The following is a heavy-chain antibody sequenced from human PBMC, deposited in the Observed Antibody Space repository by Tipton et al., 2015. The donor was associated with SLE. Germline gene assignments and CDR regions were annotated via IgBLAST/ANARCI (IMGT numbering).Heavy chain of an antibody. V-gene: IGHV1-46*01. CDR1: GYTFSSNY. Sequence: QLVQSGAEVKKPGASVKVSCTASGYTFSSNYIHWVRQAPGQGLEWMGIVNPDTGGTSYAQRFQGRVTVTADTSSSTVYVELSSLRFDDTAVYYCARDRSRIGSDVFDDWGHGSLVTVSS. J-gene: IGHJ4*01. D-gene: IGHD1-26*01. CDR2: VNPDTGGT. CDR3: ARDRSRIGSDVFDD.